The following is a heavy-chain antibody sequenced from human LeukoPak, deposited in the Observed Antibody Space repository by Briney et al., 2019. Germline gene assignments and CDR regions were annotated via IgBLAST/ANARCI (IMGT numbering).Heavy chain of an antibody. CDR3: ARGALTGGLDY. CDR1: GFTFSSYA. Sequence: GGSLRLSCAASGFTFSSYAMSWVRQAPGKGLEWLSCISKSGTIYYADSVKGRFTISRDNAKNSLYLQMNSLRAEDTAVYYCARGALTGGLDYWGQGTLVTVSS. D-gene: IGHD7-27*01. V-gene: IGHV3-48*01. J-gene: IGHJ4*02. CDR2: ISKSGTI.